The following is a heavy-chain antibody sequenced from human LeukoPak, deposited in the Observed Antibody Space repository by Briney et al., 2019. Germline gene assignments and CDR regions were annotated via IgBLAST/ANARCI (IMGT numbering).Heavy chain of an antibody. CDR3: ARYYYDSSGYYYVLDY. CDR1: GGSISSYY. Sequence: PSETLSLTCTVSGGSISSYYWSWIRQPPGKGLEWIGYTYYSGSTNYNPSLKSRVTISVDTSKNQFSLKLSSVTAADTAVYYCARYYYDSSGYYYVLDYWGQGTLVTVSS. D-gene: IGHD3-22*01. CDR2: TYYSGST. V-gene: IGHV4-59*01. J-gene: IGHJ4*02.